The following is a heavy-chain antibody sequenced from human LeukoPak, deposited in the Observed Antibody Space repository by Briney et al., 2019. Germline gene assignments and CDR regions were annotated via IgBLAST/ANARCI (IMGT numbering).Heavy chain of an antibody. J-gene: IGHJ4*02. Sequence: SQTLSLTCAISGDSVSSNSATWTWIRQSPSRGLEWLGRTYYRSKWYNDYAVSVKSRIAINPDTSKNQFSLQLNSVTPEDTAVYYCTRGSSSNSWYFDYWGQGTLVTVSS. CDR1: GDSVSSNSAT. CDR2: TYYRSKWYN. D-gene: IGHD6-13*01. V-gene: IGHV6-1*01. CDR3: TRGSSSNSWYFDY.